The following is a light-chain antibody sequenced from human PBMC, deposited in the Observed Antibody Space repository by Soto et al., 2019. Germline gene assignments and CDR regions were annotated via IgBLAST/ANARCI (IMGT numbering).Light chain of an antibody. V-gene: IGKV3-20*01. J-gene: IGKJ5*01. CDR1: QSVSSSY. CDR2: GAS. Sequence: EIVLTQSPGTLSLSPGERATLSCRASQSVSSSYLAWYQQKLGQAPRLLIYGASSRATGIPDRFSGSGSGTDFTLTISRLEPEDFAVYYCQQYGSSPPITFGLGTRLEIK. CDR3: QQYGSSPPIT.